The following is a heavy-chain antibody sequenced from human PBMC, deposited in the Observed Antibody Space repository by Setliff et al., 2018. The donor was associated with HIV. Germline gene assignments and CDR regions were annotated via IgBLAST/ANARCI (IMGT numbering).Heavy chain of an antibody. CDR3: ATARSKVRLGELSLFDY. Sequence: ASVKVSCKASGYIFTTYCMHWVRQAPGQGLEWMGIINPSGGSTGYAQKFQGRVTMTRDTSTSTVYMELSSLRSEDTAVYYCATARSKVRLGELSLFDYWGQGTLVT. J-gene: IGHJ4*01. CDR1: GYIFTTYC. D-gene: IGHD3-16*02. V-gene: IGHV1-46*01. CDR2: INPSGGST.